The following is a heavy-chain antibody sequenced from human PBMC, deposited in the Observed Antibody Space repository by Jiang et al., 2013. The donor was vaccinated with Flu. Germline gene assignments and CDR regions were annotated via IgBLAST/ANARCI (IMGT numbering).Heavy chain of an antibody. J-gene: IGHJ3*02. CDR2: IYPGDSDG. D-gene: IGHD2-15*01. CDR3: ARRRYCSGVRCDDAFDI. Sequence: KAGESLKISCKGSGYSFSSYWIAWVRQMPGKGLEWMGIIYPGDSDGKYSPSFQSQVTISADKSITTAYLQWSGLKASDTAMYYCARRRYCSGVRCDDAFDIWGQGTMVTVSS. CDR1: GYSFSSYW. V-gene: IGHV5-51*01.